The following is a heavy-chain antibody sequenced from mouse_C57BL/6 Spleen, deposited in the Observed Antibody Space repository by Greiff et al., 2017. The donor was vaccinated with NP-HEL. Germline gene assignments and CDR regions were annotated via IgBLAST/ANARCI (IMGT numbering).Heavy chain of an antibody. CDR1: GYAFSSSW. J-gene: IGHJ4*01. CDR3: ARSPIYDGYYLDY. Sequence: QVQLQQSGPELVKPGASVKISCKASGYAFSSSWMNWVKQRPGKGLEWIGRIYPGDGDTNYNGKFKGKATLTADKSSSTAYMQLSSLTSEDSAVYFCARSPIYDGYYLDYWGQGTSVTVSS. V-gene: IGHV1-82*01. D-gene: IGHD2-3*01. CDR2: IYPGDGDT.